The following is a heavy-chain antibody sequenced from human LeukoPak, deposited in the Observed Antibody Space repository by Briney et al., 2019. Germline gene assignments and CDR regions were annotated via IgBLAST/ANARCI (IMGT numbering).Heavy chain of an antibody. D-gene: IGHD5-18*01. V-gene: IGHV4-59*12. CDR2: IYYSGST. Sequence: SETLSLTCTVSGGSISSYYWSWIRQPPGKGLEWIGYIYYSGSTNYNPSLKSRVTISVDTSKNQFSLKLSSVTAADTAVYYCARDGDTSSPTRGYYGMDVWGQGTTVTVSS. CDR3: ARDGDTSSPTRGYYGMDV. CDR1: GGSISSYY. J-gene: IGHJ6*02.